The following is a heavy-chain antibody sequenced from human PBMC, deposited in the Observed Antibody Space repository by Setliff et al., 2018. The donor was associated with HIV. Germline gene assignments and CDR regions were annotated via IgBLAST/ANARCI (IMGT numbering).Heavy chain of an antibody. Sequence: ASVKVSCKASGFTFTDYGFSWVRQAPGQGLEWMGWIGGYEHNINYAQKFRDRVILTKDTSTTTVYMELMSLRFDDTAIYYCARDHGYGVDTFDFWGQGTLVTVSS. CDR3: ARDHGYGVDTFDF. J-gene: IGHJ4*02. CDR1: GFTFTDYG. V-gene: IGHV1-18*01. CDR2: IGGYEHNI. D-gene: IGHD4-17*01.